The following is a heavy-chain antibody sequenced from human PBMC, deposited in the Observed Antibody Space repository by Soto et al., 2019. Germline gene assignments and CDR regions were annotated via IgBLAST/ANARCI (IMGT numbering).Heavy chain of an antibody. J-gene: IGHJ6*03. D-gene: IGHD1-7*01. Sequence: EVQLVESGGGLVQPGGSLRLSCAASGFTVSSNYMSWVRQAPEKGLEWVSVIYSGGSTYYADSVKGRFTISRHNSKNTLYLQMNSLRAEDTAVYYCAREGHQITGTSNYYYYMDVWGKGTTVTVSS. CDR1: GFTVSSNY. CDR3: AREGHQITGTSNYYYYMDV. CDR2: IYSGGST. V-gene: IGHV3-53*04.